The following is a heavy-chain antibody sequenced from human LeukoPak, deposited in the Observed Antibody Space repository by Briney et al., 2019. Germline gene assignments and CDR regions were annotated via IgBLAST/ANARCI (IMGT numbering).Heavy chain of an antibody. CDR1: GFTFSDHY. CDR2: TRNKANSYTT. V-gene: IGHV3-72*01. CDR3: ARGGRDYYDSKFLYWYFDL. J-gene: IGHJ2*01. Sequence: PGGSLRLSCAASGFTFSDHYMDWVRQAPGKGLEWVGRTRNKANSYTTEYAASVKGRFTISRDDSKNSLYLQMNSLKTEDTAVYYCARGGRDYYDSKFLYWYFDLWGRGTLVTVSS. D-gene: IGHD3-22*01.